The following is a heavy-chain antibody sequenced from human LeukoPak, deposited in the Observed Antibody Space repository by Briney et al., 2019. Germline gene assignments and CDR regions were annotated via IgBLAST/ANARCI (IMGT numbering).Heavy chain of an antibody. CDR2: INHSGST. Sequence: PSETLSLTCAVYGGSFSGYYWSWIRQPPGKGLEWLGEINHSGSTNYNPSLKSRVTISVDTSKNQFSLKLSSVTAADTAVYYCARGWWRGSGWYELRSGYFDYWGQGTLVTVSS. V-gene: IGHV4-34*01. CDR3: ARGWWRGSGWYELRSGYFDY. CDR1: GGSFSGYY. D-gene: IGHD6-19*01. J-gene: IGHJ4*02.